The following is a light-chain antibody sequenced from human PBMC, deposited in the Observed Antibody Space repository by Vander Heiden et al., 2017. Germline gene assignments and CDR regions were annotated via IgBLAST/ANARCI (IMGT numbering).Light chain of an antibody. J-gene: IGKJ2*01. CDR2: DAS. Sequence: EIVLTQSPATLSLSPGERATLSCRASQSISADLAWYQQKPGPAPRLLIYDASNRATGIPARFSGSGSGTDFTLTISNLEPEDFAVYYCQQRNSWPRTFGQGTKVEI. CDR3: QQRNSWPRT. CDR1: QSISAD. V-gene: IGKV3-11*01.